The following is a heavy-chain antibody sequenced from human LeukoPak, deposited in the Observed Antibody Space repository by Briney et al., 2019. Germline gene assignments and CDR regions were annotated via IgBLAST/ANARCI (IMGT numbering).Heavy chain of an antibody. V-gene: IGHV3-15*01. CDR1: GFTFSNAW. J-gene: IGHJ4*02. CDR2: IKSKTDGGTT. CDR3: TTVDIVVVPALDY. Sequence: GGSLRLSCAASGFTFSNAWMSWVRQAPGKGLEWVGRIKSKTDGGTTDYAAPVKGRFTISRDDSKTTLYLQMNSLKTEDTAVYYCTTVDIVVVPALDYWGQGTLVTVSS. D-gene: IGHD2-2*03.